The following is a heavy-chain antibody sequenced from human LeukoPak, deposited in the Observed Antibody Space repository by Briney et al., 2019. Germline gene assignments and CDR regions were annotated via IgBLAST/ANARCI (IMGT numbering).Heavy chain of an antibody. Sequence: GSLRLSCAASGFTVSNNYMSWVRQAPGKGLEWVSVIYSGGNTYYADSVKDRFTMSRDNPKNTLYLQMNSLRAEDTAVYYCARAHDRGYYYGFDYWGQGTLVTVSS. CDR1: GFTVSNNY. CDR3: ARAHDRGYYYGFDY. D-gene: IGHD3-22*01. J-gene: IGHJ4*02. CDR2: IYSGGNT. V-gene: IGHV3-66*01.